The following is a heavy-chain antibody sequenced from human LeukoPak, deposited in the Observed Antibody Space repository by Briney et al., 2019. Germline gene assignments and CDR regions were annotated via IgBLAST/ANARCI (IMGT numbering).Heavy chain of an antibody. CDR1: GFTFSSYA. CDR3: ASSTVTRTDYFDY. CDR2: ISDSGGST. Sequence: PGGSLRLSCAASGFTFSSYAMSWVRQAPGKGLEWVSAISDSGGSTYYADPVKGRFTISRDNSKNTLYLQMNSLRAEDTAVYYCASSTVTRTDYFDYWGQGTLVTVSS. J-gene: IGHJ4*02. V-gene: IGHV3-23*01. D-gene: IGHD4-17*01.